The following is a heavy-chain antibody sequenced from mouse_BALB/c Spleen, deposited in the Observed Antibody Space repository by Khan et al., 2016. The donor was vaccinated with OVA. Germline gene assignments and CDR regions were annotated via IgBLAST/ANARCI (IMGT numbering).Heavy chain of an antibody. J-gene: IGHJ2*01. CDR3: ARTARIKY. Sequence: EVQLVESGPGLVKPSQSLSLTCTVTGYSIPSGYGWNWIRQFPGNKLEWMGYISYSGSTNYNPSLQSRISITRDTSKNQFFLQLNSVTTENTATYYCARTARIKYWGQGTTLTVSS. CDR1: GYSIPSGYG. D-gene: IGHD1-2*01. V-gene: IGHV3-2*02. CDR2: ISYSGST.